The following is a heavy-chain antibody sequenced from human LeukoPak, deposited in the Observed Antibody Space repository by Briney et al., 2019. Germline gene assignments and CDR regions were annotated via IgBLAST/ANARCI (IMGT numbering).Heavy chain of an antibody. CDR1: GGTFSSYA. D-gene: IGHD6-6*01. V-gene: IGHV1-69*05. Sequence: SVKVSCKASGGTFSSYAISWVRQAPGQGLEWMGGIIPIFGTANYAQKFQGRVTITTDESTGTAYMELSSLRSEDTAVYYCARDGSDSSSSRWFDPWGQGTLVTVSS. CDR2: IIPIFGTA. CDR3: ARDGSDSSSSRWFDP. J-gene: IGHJ5*02.